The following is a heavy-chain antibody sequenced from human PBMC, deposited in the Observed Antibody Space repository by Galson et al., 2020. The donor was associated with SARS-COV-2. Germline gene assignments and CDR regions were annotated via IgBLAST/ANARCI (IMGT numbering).Heavy chain of an antibody. J-gene: IGHJ4*02. CDR2: IKRDGSEK. Sequence: GGSLRLSCATSGFTFSNDWMSWVRQAPGKGLEWVANIKRDGSEKYYVDSVKGRFIISRDNAKNSLYLEMNSLRAEDTAIYYCAREWGYWGQGTLVSVSS. V-gene: IGHV3-7*03. D-gene: IGHD3-16*01. CDR1: GFTFSNDW. CDR3: AREWGY.